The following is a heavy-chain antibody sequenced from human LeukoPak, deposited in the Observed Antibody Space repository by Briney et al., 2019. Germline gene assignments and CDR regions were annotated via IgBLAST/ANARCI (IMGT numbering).Heavy chain of an antibody. CDR3: ARDLSNLKWFDP. V-gene: IGHV1-69*04. CDR1: GGTFSSYA. Sequence: SVKVSCKASGGTFSSYAISWVRRAPGQGLEWMERIIPILGIANYAQKFQGRVTITADTSTSTAYMELSSLRSEDTAVYYCARDLSNLKWFDPWGQGTLVTVSS. J-gene: IGHJ5*01. CDR2: IIPILGIA.